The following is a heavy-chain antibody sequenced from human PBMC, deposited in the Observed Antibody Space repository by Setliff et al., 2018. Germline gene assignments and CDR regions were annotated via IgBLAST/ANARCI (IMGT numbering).Heavy chain of an antibody. Sequence: ASVKVSCKASGYAFIGYYMYWVRQAPGQGLEWMGRINPNSGGTEYAQKFQGRVSVTRDTSMSTTYMELSGLRSDDTAVYYCVRQDILTGYYAFDYWGQGTLVTVSS. J-gene: IGHJ4*02. V-gene: IGHV1-2*06. CDR1: GYAFIGYY. CDR2: INPNSGGT. CDR3: VRQDILTGYYAFDY. D-gene: IGHD3-9*01.